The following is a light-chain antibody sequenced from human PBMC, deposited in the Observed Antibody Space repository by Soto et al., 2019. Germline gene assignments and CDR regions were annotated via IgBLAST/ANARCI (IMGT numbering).Light chain of an antibody. J-gene: IGKJ3*01. V-gene: IGKV3-20*01. CDR3: QKSGSSPPEFT. CDR1: QSVSSSY. Sequence: EIVVTQSPGTLSLSPGERATLSCSASQSVSSSYLAWDQQRPGQAPRLRIFGASYRATGIPDRFSGSGSGTDFTLTISRLEPEDFAVYSCQKSGSSPPEFTFGPGTKVDSK. CDR2: GAS.